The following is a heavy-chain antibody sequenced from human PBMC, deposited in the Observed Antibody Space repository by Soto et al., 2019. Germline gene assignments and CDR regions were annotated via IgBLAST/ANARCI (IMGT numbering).Heavy chain of an antibody. J-gene: IGHJ4*02. CDR3: ARDWLDDYIWGSYRYGGYVDY. CDR1: GYTFTSYG. V-gene: IGHV1-18*01. Sequence: ASVKVSCKASGYTFTSYGISWVRQAPGQGLEWIGWISAYNGNTNYAQKLQGRVTMTTDTSTSTAYMELRSLRSDDTAVYYCARDWLDDYIWGSYRYGGYVDYWGQGTLVTVSS. D-gene: IGHD3-16*02. CDR2: ISAYNGNT.